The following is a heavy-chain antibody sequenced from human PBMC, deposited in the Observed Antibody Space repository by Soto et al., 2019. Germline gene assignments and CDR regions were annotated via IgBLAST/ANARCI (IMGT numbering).Heavy chain of an antibody. CDR1: GFTVSSNY. CDR3: ARGSYSSGCLAY. V-gene: IGHV3-53*04. D-gene: IGHD6-19*01. CDR2: IYSGGST. J-gene: IGHJ4*02. Sequence: EVQLVESGGGLXQXXXSLRLSCAASGFTVSSNYMSWVRQAPGKGLEWVSVIYSGGSTYYADSVKGRFTISRHNSKNTLYLQMNSLRAEDTAVYYWARGSYSSGCLAYWGQGTLVTVSS.